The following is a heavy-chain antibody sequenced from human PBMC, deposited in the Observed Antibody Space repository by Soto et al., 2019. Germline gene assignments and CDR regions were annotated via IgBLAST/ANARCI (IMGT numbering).Heavy chain of an antibody. D-gene: IGHD3-3*01. J-gene: IGHJ6*02. CDR2: ISSSGDAT. CDR1: GFTFSTYA. CDR3: AKNGDFWSWGMDV. V-gene: IGHV3-23*01. Sequence: PGGSLRLSCAASGFTFSTYAMTWVRQAPGEGLEWVSIISSSGDATYYLDSVKGRFTISRDNSLNTLHLQMNSLRAEDAAVYFCAKNGDFWSWGMDVWGQGTTVTVSS.